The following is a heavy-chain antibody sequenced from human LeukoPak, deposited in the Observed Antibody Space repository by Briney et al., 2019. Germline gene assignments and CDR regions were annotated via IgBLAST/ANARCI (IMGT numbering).Heavy chain of an antibody. CDR2: IKDDGSDK. V-gene: IGHV3-7*01. D-gene: IGHD6-6*01. J-gene: IGHJ4*02. CDR1: GFTFRNYW. Sequence: GGSLRLSCAVSGFTFRNYWMNWVRQAPGKGLEWVANIKDDGSDKYYVDSVRGRFTISRDNAKNFLYLQMRGLRVAHTAVYYCVRGASHWGQGTVVTVSS. CDR3: VRGASH.